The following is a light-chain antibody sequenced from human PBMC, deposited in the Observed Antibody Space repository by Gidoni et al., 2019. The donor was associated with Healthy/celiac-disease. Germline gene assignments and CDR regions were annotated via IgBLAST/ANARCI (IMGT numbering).Light chain of an antibody. CDR1: SGYSNSK. J-gene: IGLJ2*01. CDR3: GADHGSGSNFAVV. V-gene: IGLV9-49*01. Sequence: QPVLTQPPSASASLGASVTPPCTLSSGYSNSKVDWYQQRPGKGPRFVMRVGTGGIVGSKGDGIPDRFSVLGSGLNRYLTIKNIQEEDESDYHCGADHGSGSNFAVVFGGGTKLTVL. CDR2: VGTGGIVG.